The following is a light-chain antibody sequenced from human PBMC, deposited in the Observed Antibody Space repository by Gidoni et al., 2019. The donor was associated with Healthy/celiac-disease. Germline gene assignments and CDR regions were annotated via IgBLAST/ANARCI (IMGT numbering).Light chain of an antibody. V-gene: IGKV4-1*01. Sequence: DIVMTQSPDSLAVSLGERATINCKSSQSVLYSSNNKNYLAWYQQKPGQPPKLLIYWASTRESGVPDRFSGSGSGTDFTLTISSLQAEDVAVYYCKQYYSTPPTFXQXTKVEIK. CDR1: QSVLYSSNNKNY. J-gene: IGKJ1*01. CDR2: WAS. CDR3: KQYYSTPPT.